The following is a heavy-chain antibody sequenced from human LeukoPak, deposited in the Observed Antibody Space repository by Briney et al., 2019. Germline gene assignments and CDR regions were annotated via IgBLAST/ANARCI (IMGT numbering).Heavy chain of an antibody. V-gene: IGHV3-66*01. CDR1: GFTVSSNY. CDR3: ASDESSDAFDI. J-gene: IGHJ3*02. CDR2: IYSGGST. Sequence: GGSLSLSCAASGFTVSSNYMSWVRQAPGKGLEWVSVIYSGGSTYYADSVKGRFTISRDNSKNTLYLQMNSLRAEDTAVYYCASDESSDAFDIWGQGTMVTVSS.